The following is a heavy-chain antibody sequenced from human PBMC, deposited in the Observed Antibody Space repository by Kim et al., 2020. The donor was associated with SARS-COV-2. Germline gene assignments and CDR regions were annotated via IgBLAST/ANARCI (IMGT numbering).Heavy chain of an antibody. CDR1: EVTFNINV. Sequence: GGSLRLSCAASEVTFNINVIHWVRQAPGKGLEWLALISYDGSHKFYGDSVKGRFTVSRDNSKKTVSLQMDGLRAEDTAVYQCARNVPYGDYATGLDVWGQGTTVTVSS. V-gene: IGHV3-30-3*01. D-gene: IGHD4-17*01. J-gene: IGHJ6*02. CDR2: ISYDGSHK. CDR3: ARNVPYGDYATGLDV.